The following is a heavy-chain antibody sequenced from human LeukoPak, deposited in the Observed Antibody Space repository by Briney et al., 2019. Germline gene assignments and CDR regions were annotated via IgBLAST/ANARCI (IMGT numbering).Heavy chain of an antibody. D-gene: IGHD7-27*01. CDR2: ISTYNGYT. Sequence: GASVKVSCKASGYTFTSYGISWVRQAPGQGLEWMGWISTYNGYTNYAQKLQGRVTMTRDTSTSTAYMELRSLRADDTAVYYCARDADWGLYFDYWGQGTLVTVSS. CDR1: GYTFTSYG. CDR3: ARDADWGLYFDY. J-gene: IGHJ4*02. V-gene: IGHV1-18*01.